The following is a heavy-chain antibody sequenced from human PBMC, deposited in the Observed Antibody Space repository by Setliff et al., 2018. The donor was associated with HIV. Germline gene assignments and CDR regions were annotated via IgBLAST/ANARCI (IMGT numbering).Heavy chain of an antibody. Sequence: SETLSLTCSVSGYSISSGYYWGWVRQPPGKGLEWIGSIYLSESTYYNPPLKSRVTISVDTSKNQFSLKLSSVTAADTAVYYCARVSAHYFGVIFIPVYFDYWGQGTLVTVSS. CDR2: IYLSEST. CDR3: ARVSAHYFGVIFIPVYFDY. J-gene: IGHJ4*02. CDR1: GYSISSGYY. V-gene: IGHV4-38-2*02. D-gene: IGHD3-10*01.